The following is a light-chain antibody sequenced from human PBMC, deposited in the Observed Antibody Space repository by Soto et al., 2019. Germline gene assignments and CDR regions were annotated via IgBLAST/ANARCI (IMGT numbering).Light chain of an antibody. CDR1: SSDVGDYNY. CDR3: SSSTSSSTPVV. J-gene: IGLJ2*01. Sequence: QSALTQPASVSGSPGQSITISCTGTSSDVGDYNYVSWYQQHPGKAPKLMIYDVSNRPSGVSNRFSGSKSGNTASLTISGLQAEDEADYYCSSSTSSSTPVVFGGGTKLTVL. V-gene: IGLV2-14*01. CDR2: DVS.